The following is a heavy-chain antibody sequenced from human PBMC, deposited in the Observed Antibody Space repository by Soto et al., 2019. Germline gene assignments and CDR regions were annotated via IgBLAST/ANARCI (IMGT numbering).Heavy chain of an antibody. CDR3: ARGGVTWFDP. CDR2: TNAGNDNT. D-gene: IGHD3-3*01. V-gene: IGHV1-3*01. Sequence: ASVKVSCKASGYTFTSHTIHWVRQAPGQRLEWMGWTNAGNDNTRYSQKFQGRVTITGDTSASTAYMELRRLTSEDTAVYFCARGGVTWFDPWGQGTLFTVSS. CDR1: GYTFTSHT. J-gene: IGHJ5*02.